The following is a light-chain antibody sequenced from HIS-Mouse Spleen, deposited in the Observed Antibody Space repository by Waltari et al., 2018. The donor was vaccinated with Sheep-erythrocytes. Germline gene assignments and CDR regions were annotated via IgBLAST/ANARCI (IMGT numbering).Light chain of an antibody. CDR1: QSVLYSSNNKNY. J-gene: IGKJ4*01. CDR3: QQYYSTLT. CDR2: WAW. Sequence: DIVMTQSPDSLAVSLGERATINCKSSQSVLYSSNNKNYLAWYQQKPGQPPKLLIYWAWTRESGVPDRFSGSGSGTDVTLTISSLQAEDVAVYYCQQYYSTLTFGGGTKVEIK. V-gene: IGKV4-1*01.